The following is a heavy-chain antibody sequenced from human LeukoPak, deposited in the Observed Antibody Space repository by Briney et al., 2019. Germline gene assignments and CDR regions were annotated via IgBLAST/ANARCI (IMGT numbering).Heavy chain of an antibody. CDR2: ISSSSSYI. Sequence: GGSLRLSYAASGFTFSSYSMNWVRQAPGKGLEWVSSISSSSSYIYYADSVKGRFTISRDNAKNSLYLQMNSLRAEDTAVYYCARYCSGGSCPRAIDYWGQGTLVTVSS. D-gene: IGHD2-15*01. J-gene: IGHJ4*02. CDR3: ARYCSGGSCPRAIDY. V-gene: IGHV3-21*01. CDR1: GFTFSSYS.